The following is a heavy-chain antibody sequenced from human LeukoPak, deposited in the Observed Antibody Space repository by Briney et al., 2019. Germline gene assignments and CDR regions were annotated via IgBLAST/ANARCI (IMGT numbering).Heavy chain of an antibody. CDR3: ASGLPSWQRDAFDI. Sequence: SETLSLTCAVYGGSFSGYYWSWIRQHPGKGLEWIGYIYYSGSTYYNPSLKSRVTISVDTSKNQFSLKLSSVTAADTTVYYCASGLPSWQRDAFDIWGQGTMVTVSS. V-gene: IGHV4-31*11. D-gene: IGHD2-15*01. CDR2: IYYSGST. J-gene: IGHJ3*02. CDR1: GGSFSGYY.